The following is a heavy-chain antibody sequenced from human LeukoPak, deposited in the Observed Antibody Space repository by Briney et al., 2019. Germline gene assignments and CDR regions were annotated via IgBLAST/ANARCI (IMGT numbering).Heavy chain of an antibody. CDR3: ARDNPMVRGVNHWFDP. CDR2: IYHGGNT. V-gene: IGHV4-4*02. J-gene: IGHJ5*02. D-gene: IGHD3-10*01. Sequence: PSGTLSLTCAVSGGSISSSNWWSWVRQPPGKGLEWIGEIYHGGNTNYNPSLKSRVTISVDKSKNEFSLKVTSVTAADTAVYYCARDNPMVRGVNHWFDPWGQGTLVTVSS. CDR1: GGSISSSNW.